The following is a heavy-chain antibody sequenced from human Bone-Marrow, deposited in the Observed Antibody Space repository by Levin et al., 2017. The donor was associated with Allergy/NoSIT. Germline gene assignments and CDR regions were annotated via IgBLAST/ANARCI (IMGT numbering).Heavy chain of an antibody. V-gene: IGHV2-5*02. Sequence: SGPTLVKPTQTLTLTCSYSGFSLSSPGVGVGWVRQSPGKALEWLALIYWDEDKRYSPSLRSRLTISMATSKNQVFLRMTNMDPVDTGTYYCTHSRPPLRTRHFDYWGQGALVNVSS. D-gene: IGHD4-17*01. CDR2: IYWDEDK. CDR1: GFSLSSPGVG. CDR3: THSRPPLRTRHFDY. J-gene: IGHJ4*02.